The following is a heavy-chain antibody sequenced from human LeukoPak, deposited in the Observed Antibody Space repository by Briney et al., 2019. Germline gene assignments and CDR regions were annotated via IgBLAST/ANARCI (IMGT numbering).Heavy chain of an antibody. CDR3: AKGYYGDYFDY. J-gene: IGHJ4*02. CDR1: GFTFSSYW. D-gene: IGHD4-17*01. Sequence: GGSLRLSCAASGFTFSSYWMSWVRQAPGKGLEWVANIKQDGSEKYYVDSVKGRFTISRDNSKNTLYLQMNSLRAEDTAVYYCAKGYYGDYFDYWGQGTLVTVSS. V-gene: IGHV3-7*01. CDR2: IKQDGSEK.